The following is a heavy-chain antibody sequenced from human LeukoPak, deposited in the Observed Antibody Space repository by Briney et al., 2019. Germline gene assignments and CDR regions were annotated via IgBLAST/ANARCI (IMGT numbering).Heavy chain of an antibody. CDR2: IIPILGIA. D-gene: IGHD3-22*01. CDR1: GGTFSSYA. J-gene: IGHJ4*02. Sequence: SVKVSCKASGGTFSSYAISWVRQAPGQGLEWMGRIIPILGIANYAQKFQGRVTITADKSTSTAYMELSSLRSEDTAVYYCARGSYYDSSGSDYWGQGTLVTVSS. V-gene: IGHV1-69*04. CDR3: ARGSYYDSSGSDY.